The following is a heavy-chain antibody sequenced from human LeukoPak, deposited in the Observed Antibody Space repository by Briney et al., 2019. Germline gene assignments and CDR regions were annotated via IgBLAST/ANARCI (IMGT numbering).Heavy chain of an antibody. D-gene: IGHD2-2*01. CDR3: ARGRSCSSTSCYWIDY. J-gene: IGHJ4*02. Sequence: GGSLRLSCAASGFTFSSYWMHWVRQAPGKGLVWVARINGDGSSTSYADSVKGRFTIPRDNAKNTLYLQMNSLRAEDTAVYYCARGRSCSSTSCYWIDYWGQGALVTASS. CDR2: INGDGSST. V-gene: IGHV3-74*01. CDR1: GFTFSSYW.